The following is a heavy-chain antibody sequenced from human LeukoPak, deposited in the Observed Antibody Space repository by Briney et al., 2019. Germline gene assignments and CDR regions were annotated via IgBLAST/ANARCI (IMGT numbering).Heavy chain of an antibody. J-gene: IGHJ6*03. CDR2: RGSGDST. CDR3: AKSYSYYHMDD. V-gene: IGHV3-23*01. CDR1: GFIFSSYV. Sequence: GGSLRLSCAASGFIFSSYVISWVRQTPGKGLEWVSSRGSGDSTYYADSVKGRFTISRDNTKNTLYLQMNSLRGDDTAVYYCAKSYSYYHMDDWGKGTSVTVSS.